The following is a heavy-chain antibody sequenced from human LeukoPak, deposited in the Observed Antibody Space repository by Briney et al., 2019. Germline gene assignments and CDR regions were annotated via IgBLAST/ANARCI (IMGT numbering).Heavy chain of an antibody. Sequence: PSQTLSLTCTVSGGSISSGDYYWRWLRQPPGTGLEWIGYTYYSGSTYYKPSLKSRVTISVDTSKNQFSLKLSSVTAADTAVYYCARGGTHITIFGVVINDFDSWGQGTLVTVSS. V-gene: IGHV4-30-4*08. CDR3: ARGGTHITIFGVVINDFDS. J-gene: IGHJ4*02. CDR2: TYYSGST. D-gene: IGHD3-3*01. CDR1: GGSISSGDYY.